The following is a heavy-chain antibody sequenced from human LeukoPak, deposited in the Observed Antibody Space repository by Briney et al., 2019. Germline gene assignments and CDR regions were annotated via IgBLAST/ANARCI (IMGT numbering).Heavy chain of an antibody. CDR1: GGAIRSHY. J-gene: IGHJ4*02. D-gene: IGHD1/OR15-1a*01. CDR3: ARGEHSVDS. V-gene: IGHV4-4*07. CDR2: IYSSGYT. Sequence: SETLSLTCTVSGGAIRSHYWNWIRQPAGKGLEWIGRIYSSGYTNDSPSLKSRITMSVDMSKIQFSLRLNSVTAADTAVYYCARGEHSVDSWGQGMLVTVSS.